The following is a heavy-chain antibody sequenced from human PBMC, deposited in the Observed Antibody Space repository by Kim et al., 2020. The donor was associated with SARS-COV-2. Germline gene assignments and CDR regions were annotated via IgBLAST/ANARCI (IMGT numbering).Heavy chain of an antibody. V-gene: IGHV3-48*04. CDR2: ISSSSTI. J-gene: IGHJ5*02. CDR3: ARGAPIWFDP. Sequence: GGSLRLSCAASGFTFSSYSMNWVRQAPGKGLEWVSYISSSSTIYYADSVKGRFTISRDNAKNSLYLQMNSLRAEDTAVYYCARGAPIWFDPWGQGTLVTVSS. CDR1: GFTFSSYS.